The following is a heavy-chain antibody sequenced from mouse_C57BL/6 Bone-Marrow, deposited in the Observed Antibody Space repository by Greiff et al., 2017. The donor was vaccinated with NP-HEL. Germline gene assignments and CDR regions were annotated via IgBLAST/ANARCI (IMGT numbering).Heavy chain of an antibody. J-gene: IGHJ4*01. CDR2: ISSGGSYT. CDR1: GFTFSSYG. CDR3: ARLNSNYDAMDY. Sequence: EVKLMESGGDLVKPGGSLKLSCAASGFTFSSYGMSWVRQTPDKRLEWVATISSGGSYTYYPDSVKGRFTISRDNAKNTLYLQMSSLKSEDTAMYYCARLNSNYDAMDYWGQGTSVTVSS. D-gene: IGHD2-5*01. V-gene: IGHV5-6*01.